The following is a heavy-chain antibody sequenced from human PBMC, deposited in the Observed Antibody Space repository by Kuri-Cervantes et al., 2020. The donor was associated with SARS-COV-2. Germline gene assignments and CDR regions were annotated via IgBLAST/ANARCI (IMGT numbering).Heavy chain of an antibody. D-gene: IGHD3-3*01. V-gene: IGHV4-59*12. CDR3: ARIGGSDLCCGYPPRPQYYYYSGLDV. Sequence: SETLSLSCTVSGGSISSYYWSWSRQPPGKGLEWIGYIYYSGSTNYNPSLQSRVTISVNTSKNQFSLKLSSGTDADPAVYYCARIGGSDLCCGYPPRPQYYYYSGLDVWGQGTTVTVSS. CDR2: IYYSGST. J-gene: IGHJ6*02. CDR1: GGSISSYY.